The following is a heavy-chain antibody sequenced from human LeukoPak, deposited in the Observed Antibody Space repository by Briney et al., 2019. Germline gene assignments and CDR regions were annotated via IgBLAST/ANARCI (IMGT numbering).Heavy chain of an antibody. D-gene: IGHD1-26*01. J-gene: IGHJ4*02. V-gene: IGHV3-23*01. CDR3: AKSSGSYPFALFDY. CDR1: GFTFSSYA. CDR2: ISGSGGST. Sequence: GGSLRLSCAASGFTFSSYAMSWVRQAPGKGLEWVSAISGSGGSTYYADSVKGRFTISRDNSENTLYLQMNSLRAEDTAVYYCAKSSGSYPFALFDYWGQGTLVTVSS.